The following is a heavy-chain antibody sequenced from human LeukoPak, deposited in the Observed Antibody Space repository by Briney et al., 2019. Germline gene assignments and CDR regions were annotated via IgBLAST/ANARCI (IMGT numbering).Heavy chain of an antibody. Sequence: GGSLRLSCAASGFTFDDYVMHWVRQAPGKGLEWVSFISGDGGATYYADSAKGRFTISRDNSRKSLYLQMHSLRTEDTALYYCAKGGYTYGGRLFHYWGQGTLVTVSS. D-gene: IGHD5-18*01. CDR3: AKGGYTYGGRLFHY. CDR2: ISGDGGAT. V-gene: IGHV3-43*02. J-gene: IGHJ4*02. CDR1: GFTFDDYV.